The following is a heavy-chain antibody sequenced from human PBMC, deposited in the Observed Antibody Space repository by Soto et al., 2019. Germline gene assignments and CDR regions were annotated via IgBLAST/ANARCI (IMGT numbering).Heavy chain of an antibody. CDR3: ARAFDSSGYFPYFDY. D-gene: IGHD3-22*01. V-gene: IGHV4-30-2*01. J-gene: IGHJ4*02. CDR2: IYHSGST. Sequence: TLSLTCAVSGGSISSGGYSWSWIRQPPEKGLEWIGYIYHSGSTYYNPSLKSRVTISVDRSKNQFSLKLSSVTAADTAVYYCARAFDSSGYFPYFDYWGQGTLVTVSS. CDR1: GGSISSGGYS.